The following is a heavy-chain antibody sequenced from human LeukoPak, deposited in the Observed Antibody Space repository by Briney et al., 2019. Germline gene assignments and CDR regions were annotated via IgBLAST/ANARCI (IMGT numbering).Heavy chain of an antibody. CDR1: GYTFTGYY. J-gene: IGHJ3*02. V-gene: IGHV1-2*02. CDR3: ARDPYLVWSRPSAFDI. Sequence: GASVKVSCKASGYTFTGYYMHWVRQAPGQGLEWMGWINPNSGGTNYAQKFQGRVTMTRDTSISTAYMELSRLRSDDTAVYYCARDPYLVWSRPSAFDIWGQGTMVTVSS. D-gene: IGHD3-10*01. CDR2: INPNSGGT.